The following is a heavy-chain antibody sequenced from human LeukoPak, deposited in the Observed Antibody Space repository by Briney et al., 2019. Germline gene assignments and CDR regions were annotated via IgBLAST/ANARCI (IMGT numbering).Heavy chain of an antibody. J-gene: IGHJ4*02. CDR3: AIHQGYCSGGSCAGFDY. D-gene: IGHD2-15*01. Sequence: PSETLSLTCAVYGGSFSGYYWSWIRQPPGKGLEWIGEINHSGSTNYNPSLKSRVTISVDTSKNQFSLKLSSVTAADTAVYYCAIHQGYCSGGSCAGFDYWGQGTLVTVSS. CDR1: GGSFSGYY. V-gene: IGHV4-34*01. CDR2: INHSGST.